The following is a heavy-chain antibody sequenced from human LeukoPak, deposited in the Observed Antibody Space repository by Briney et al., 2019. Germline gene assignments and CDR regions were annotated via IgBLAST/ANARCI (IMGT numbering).Heavy chain of an antibody. D-gene: IGHD6-13*01. CDR2: IKEDGSEK. V-gene: IGHV3-7*01. CDR1: GFTFSSYA. Sequence: PGGSLRLSCAASGFTFSSYAMHWVRQAPGKGLEWVANIKEDGSEKFYVDSVKGRFTISRDNAKNSLYLQMNSLRAEDTAVYYCARDLGSSSWYGFAFDIWGQGTMVTVSS. J-gene: IGHJ3*02. CDR3: ARDLGSSSWYGFAFDI.